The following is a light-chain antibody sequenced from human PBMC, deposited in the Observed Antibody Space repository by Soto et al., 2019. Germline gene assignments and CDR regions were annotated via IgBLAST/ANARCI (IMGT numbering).Light chain of an antibody. CDR1: QSVSSN. V-gene: IGKV3-15*01. Sequence: EIVMTQSPATLSVSPGERATLSCRASQSVSSNLAWYQQKPGQAPRLLIYGASTRATGIPARFSGSGSGTEFNLTISSLQSEDFQVYYCEQDNNWTPITFGQGTRLEI. CDR2: GAS. J-gene: IGKJ5*01. CDR3: EQDNNWTPIT.